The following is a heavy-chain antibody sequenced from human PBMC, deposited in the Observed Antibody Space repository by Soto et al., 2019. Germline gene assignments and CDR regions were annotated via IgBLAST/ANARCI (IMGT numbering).Heavy chain of an antibody. D-gene: IGHD1-26*01. CDR1: GFTFSSSA. CDR2: ISGSGDRT. V-gene: IGHV3-23*01. J-gene: IGHJ4*02. Sequence: GGSLRLSCAASGFTFSSSAMSWVRQAPGKGLEWVSGISGSGDRTDYADTVKGRFTNSRDNSKNTLYLQMNSLRAEDTAVYYCAKSYVGAVPFPYWGQGTLVTVSS. CDR3: AKSYVGAVPFPY.